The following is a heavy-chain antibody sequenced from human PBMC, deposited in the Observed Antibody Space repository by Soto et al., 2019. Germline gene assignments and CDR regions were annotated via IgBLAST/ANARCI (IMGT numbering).Heavy chain of an antibody. D-gene: IGHD5-12*01. J-gene: IGHJ6*02. Sequence: GESLKISCKGSGYSFTSYWIGWVRQMPGKGLEWMGIIYPGDSDTRYSPSFQGQVTISADKSISTAYLQWSSLKASDTAMYYCARILVATEGLIDYYYGMDVWGQGTTVTVSS. CDR1: GYSFTSYW. V-gene: IGHV5-51*01. CDR3: ARILVATEGLIDYYYGMDV. CDR2: IYPGDSDT.